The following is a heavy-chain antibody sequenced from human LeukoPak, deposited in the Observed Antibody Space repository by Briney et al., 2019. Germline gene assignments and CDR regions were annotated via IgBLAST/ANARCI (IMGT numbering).Heavy chain of an antibody. D-gene: IGHD3-10*01. J-gene: IGHJ6*02. CDR2: ISSSSSTI. Sequence: GGSLRLSCAASGFTFSSYSMNWVRQAPGKGLEWVSYISSSSSTIYYADSVKGRFTISRDNAKNSLYLQMNSLRAEDTAVYYCASPYGSGSYYSDYYYGMDVWGQGTTVTVS. CDR1: GFTFSSYS. CDR3: ASPYGSGSYYSDYYYGMDV. V-gene: IGHV3-48*01.